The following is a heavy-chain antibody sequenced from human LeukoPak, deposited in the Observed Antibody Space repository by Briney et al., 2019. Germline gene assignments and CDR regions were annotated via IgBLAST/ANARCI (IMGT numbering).Heavy chain of an antibody. CDR1: GGSISSYY. V-gene: IGHV4-4*07. J-gene: IGHJ4*02. Sequence: ASETLSLTCTVSGGSISSYYWSWIRQPAGKGLEWIGRIYTSGSTNYNPSLKSRVTMSVDTSKNQFSLKLSSVTAADTAVYYCAKSREYFDVLSAFDSWGQGALVTVSS. CDR3: AKSREYFDVLSAFDS. CDR2: IYTSGST. D-gene: IGHD3-3*01.